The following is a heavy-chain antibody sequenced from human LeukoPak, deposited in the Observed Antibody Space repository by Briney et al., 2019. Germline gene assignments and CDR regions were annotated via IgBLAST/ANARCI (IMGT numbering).Heavy chain of an antibody. D-gene: IGHD2-2*01. CDR2: INHSGST. J-gene: IGHJ6*02. CDR3: ARGRGSTSFHYYYYGMDV. V-gene: IGHV4-34*01. CDR1: GGSFSGYY. Sequence: PSETLSLTCAVYGGSFSGYYWSWIRQPPGKGLEWIGEINHSGSTNYNPSLKSRVTIPVDTSKNQFSLKLSSVTAADTAVYYCARGRGSTSFHYYYYGMDVWGQGTMVTVSS.